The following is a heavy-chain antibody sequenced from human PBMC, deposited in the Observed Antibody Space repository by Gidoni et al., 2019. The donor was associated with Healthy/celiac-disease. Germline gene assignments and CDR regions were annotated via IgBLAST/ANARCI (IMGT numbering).Heavy chain of an antibody. J-gene: IGHJ6*02. CDR1: GGPVSGYC. CDR2: INHSGNT. CDR3: ACEGRAPSSGDGMDV. V-gene: IGHV4-34*01. Sequence: QVQLQQWGAGLLKPSETLSLTCAVYGGPVSGYCWSWIRQPPGKGLEWIGEINHSGNTNYSPSLKSRVTISVDTSKNQFSLRLRSVTAADTARYFCACEGRAPSSGDGMDVWGQGTTVTVS. D-gene: IGHD1-26*01.